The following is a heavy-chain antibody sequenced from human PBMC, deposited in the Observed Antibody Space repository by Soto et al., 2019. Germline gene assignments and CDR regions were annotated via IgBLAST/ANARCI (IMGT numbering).Heavy chain of an antibody. CDR1: GFTFSSYA. CDR2: ISYDGSNK. CDR3: ARDSGPPSQWELPSD. V-gene: IGHV3-30-3*01. D-gene: IGHD1-26*01. Sequence: QVQLVESGGGVVQPGRSLRLSCAASGFTFSSYAMHWVRQAPGKGLEWVAVISYDGSNKYYADSVKGRFTISRDNSKNTLYLQMNSLRAEDTAVYYCARDSGPPSQWELPSDWGQGTLVTVSS. J-gene: IGHJ4*02.